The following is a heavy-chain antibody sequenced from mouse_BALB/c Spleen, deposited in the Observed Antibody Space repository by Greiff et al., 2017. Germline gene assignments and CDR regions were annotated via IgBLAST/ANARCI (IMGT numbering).Heavy chain of an antibody. CDR1: GFSLTGYG. Sequence: VKLMESGPGLVAPSQSLSITCTVSGFSLTGYGVNWVRQPPGKGLEWLGMIWGDGSTDYNSALKSRLSISKDNSKSQVFLKMNSLQTDDTARYYCARRASYYGSSYGYFDVWGAGTTVTVSS. V-gene: IGHV2-6-7*01. J-gene: IGHJ1*01. CDR3: ARRASYYGSSYGYFDV. D-gene: IGHD1-1*01. CDR2: IWGDGST.